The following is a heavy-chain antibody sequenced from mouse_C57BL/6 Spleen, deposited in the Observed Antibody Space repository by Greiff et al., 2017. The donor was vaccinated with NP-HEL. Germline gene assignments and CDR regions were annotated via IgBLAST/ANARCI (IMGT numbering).Heavy chain of an antibody. Sequence: VQLQQSGAELVRPGASVKLSCKASGYTFTDYYINWVKQRPGQGLEWIARIYPGSGNTYYNEKFKGKATLTAEKSSSTAYTQLSSLTSEDSAVYFCASDYEDWGQGTLVTVSA. J-gene: IGHJ3*01. CDR2: IYPGSGNT. D-gene: IGHD2-4*01. CDR3: ASDYED. V-gene: IGHV1-76*01. CDR1: GYTFTDYY.